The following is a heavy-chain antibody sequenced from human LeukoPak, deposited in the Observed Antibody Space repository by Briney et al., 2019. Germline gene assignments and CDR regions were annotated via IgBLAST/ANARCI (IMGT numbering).Heavy chain of an antibody. Sequence: PGGSLRLSCTASGFTFGDYAMSWFRQAPGKGLEWVGFIRSKAYGGTTEYAASVEGRFTISRDDSKSIAYLQMNSLKTEDTAMYYCTRDGEIAAAGNYYYYYYMDVWGKGTTVTVSS. V-gene: IGHV3-49*03. D-gene: IGHD6-13*01. CDR3: TRDGEIAAAGNYYYYYYMDV. CDR2: IRSKAYGGTT. CDR1: GFTFGDYA. J-gene: IGHJ6*03.